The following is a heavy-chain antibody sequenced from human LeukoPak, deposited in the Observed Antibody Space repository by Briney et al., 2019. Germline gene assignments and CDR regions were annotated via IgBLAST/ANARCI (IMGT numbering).Heavy chain of an antibody. CDR1: GFLFSEYW. Sequence: GSLELSCSASGFLFSEYWMRWVRQAPGKGLEPGATKHKDGGEKWYVDSVKGRVTISRDNVRNSLYLQMNSLRAEDTAVYYCAREEPWGSAYGDVWAKGTTVTVSS. J-gene: IGHJ6*03. V-gene: IGHV3-7*01. D-gene: IGHD1-14*01. CDR2: KHKDGGEK. CDR3: AREEPWGSAYGDV.